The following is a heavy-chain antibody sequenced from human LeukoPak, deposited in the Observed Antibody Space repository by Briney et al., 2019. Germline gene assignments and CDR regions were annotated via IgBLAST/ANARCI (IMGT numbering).Heavy chain of an antibody. V-gene: IGHV3-53*01. D-gene: IGHD6-6*01. Sequence: GGSLRLSCAASGFTVSANYMNWVRQAPGKGLEWVSVIYSSGHTYYADSVKGRFTISRDNSKNTLYLQMNSLRADDTAVYYCARDHGSFWGQGTLVTVSS. J-gene: IGHJ4*02. CDR3: ARDHGSF. CDR1: GFTVSANY. CDR2: IYSSGHT.